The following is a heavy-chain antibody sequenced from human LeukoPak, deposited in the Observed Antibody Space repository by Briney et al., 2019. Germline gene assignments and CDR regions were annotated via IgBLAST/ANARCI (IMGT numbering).Heavy chain of an antibody. J-gene: IGHJ4*02. CDR3: ARDVAHGSFDY. Sequence: ASVRLSCKTYGHPFTTYSMHWLREAPGQGLEWVGIINPGTFTTTYARKVQDRVTMTSDTSTATIYMTLSSLRLEDTAVYFCARDVAHGSFDYWGQGTLVTVSS. CDR2: INPGTFTT. CDR1: GHPFTTYS. V-gene: IGHV1-46*01. D-gene: IGHD6-25*01.